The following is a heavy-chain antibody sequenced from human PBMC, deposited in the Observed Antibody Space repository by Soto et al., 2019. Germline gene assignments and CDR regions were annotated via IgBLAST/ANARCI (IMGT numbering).Heavy chain of an antibody. CDR1: GYNFNSYT. V-gene: IGHV1-18*01. J-gene: IGHJ6*02. D-gene: IGHD3-10*01. CDR2: ISAYNGNT. CDR3: AQLWFGELWHGMDV. Sequence: QVQLVQSGAEVKKPGASVKVSCKASGYNFNSYTISWVRQAPGQGLEWMGRISAYNGNTNYAQKLQGRVTMTTDTSTSTAYMELRSLRSDDTAIYYCAQLWFGELWHGMDVWGQGTTVTVSS.